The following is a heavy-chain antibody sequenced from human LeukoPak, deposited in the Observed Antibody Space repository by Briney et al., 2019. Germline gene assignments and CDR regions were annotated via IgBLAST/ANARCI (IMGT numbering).Heavy chain of an antibody. CDR2: ISSNSAYL. CDR1: GFTFRSYT. J-gene: IGHJ6*03. Sequence: GGSLRLSCAASGFTFRSYTMNWVRQAPGRGLEWVSSISSNSAYLYYADSLRGRFTISRDNAKNSLSLQMNSLRAADTAVYYCARDPGYARYMDVWGKGTTVTVPS. CDR3: ARDPGYARYMDV. V-gene: IGHV3-21*01. D-gene: IGHD1-1*01.